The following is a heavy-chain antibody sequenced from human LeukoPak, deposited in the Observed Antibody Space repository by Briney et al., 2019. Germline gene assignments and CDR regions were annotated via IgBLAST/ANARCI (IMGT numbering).Heavy chain of an antibody. D-gene: IGHD7-27*01. CDR2: ISGSGGST. V-gene: IGHV3-23*01. CDR3: AKSDWGSENFDY. CDR1: GFTFSSYA. Sequence: GGSLRLSCAASGFTFSSYAMSWVRQAPGKGLEWVSAISGSGGSTYYADSVKGRFTISRGNSKNTLYLQMNSLRAEDTAVYYCAKSDWGSENFDYWGQGTLVTVSS. J-gene: IGHJ4*02.